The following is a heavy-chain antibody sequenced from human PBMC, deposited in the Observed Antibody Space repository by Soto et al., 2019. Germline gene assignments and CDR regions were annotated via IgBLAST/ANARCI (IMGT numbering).Heavy chain of an antibody. CDR2: LSHDGGNI. CDR3: AKQVGTWVDTAIDF. J-gene: IGHJ4*02. CDR1: DFSFTHHA. Sequence: GGSLRLSCVAPDFSFTHHAMTWVRLPPGKGLQWVAALSHDGGNIYYRDSVRGRFTISRDNSKNTLYLQMHSLKAEDTAVYFCAKQVGTWVDTAIDFWGQGTQVTVS. V-gene: IGHV3-23*01. D-gene: IGHD1-26*01.